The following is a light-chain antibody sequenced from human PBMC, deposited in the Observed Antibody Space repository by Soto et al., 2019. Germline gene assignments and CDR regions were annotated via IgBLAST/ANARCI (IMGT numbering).Light chain of an antibody. CDR2: EVS. CDR1: SSDVGSYNL. J-gene: IGLJ1*01. CDR3: CSYAGSSTDV. V-gene: IGLV2-23*02. Sequence: QSVLTQPASVSGSPGQSITISCTGTSSDVGSYNLVSWYQQHPGKAPKLMIYEVSKRPSGVSNRLSGSKSGNTASLTISWLQAEDEADYYCCSYAGSSTDVFGTGTKVTVL.